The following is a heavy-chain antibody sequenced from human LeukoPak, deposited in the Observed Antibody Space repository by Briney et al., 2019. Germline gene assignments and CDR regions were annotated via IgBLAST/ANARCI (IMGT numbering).Heavy chain of an antibody. J-gene: IGHJ4*02. D-gene: IGHD3-22*01. CDR2: ISGSGDST. CDR1: GFTFSSYA. V-gene: IGHV3-23*01. Sequence: YPGGSLRLSCAASGFTFSSYAMSWVRQAPGKGLEWVSAISGSGDSTYYGDSVKGRFTISRDNSKNTLYLQMNSLRAEDTAVYYCTRNMIIDYWGQGTLVTVSS. CDR3: TRNMIIDY.